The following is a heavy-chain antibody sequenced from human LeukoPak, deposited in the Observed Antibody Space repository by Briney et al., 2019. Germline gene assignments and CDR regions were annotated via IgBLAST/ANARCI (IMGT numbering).Heavy chain of an antibody. J-gene: IGHJ4*02. CDR3: ARTYYYGSGSYSLDY. CDR2: IYYSGST. D-gene: IGHD3-10*01. Sequence: PSETLSLTCTVSGGSISSYYWSWIRQPPGKGLEWIGYIYYSGSTNYNPSLKSRVTISVDTSKNQFSLKLSSVTAADTAVYYCARTYYYGSGSYSLDYWGQGTLSPSPQ. V-gene: IGHV4-59*01. CDR1: GGSISSYY.